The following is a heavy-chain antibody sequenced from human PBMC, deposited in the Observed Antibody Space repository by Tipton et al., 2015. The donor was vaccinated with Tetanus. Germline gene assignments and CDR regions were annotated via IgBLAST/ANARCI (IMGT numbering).Heavy chain of an antibody. Sequence: SLRLSCAASGFIFSSYGIHWVRQAPGKGLEWVAVSWYDGTDKYYADSVKGRFTISRDNSKNTLYLQMNSLRAEDTALYYCAREADCSGGSCFSGGFDTSGQETQVTVSS. CDR2: SWYDGTDK. D-gene: IGHD2-15*01. V-gene: IGHV3-33*01. CDR3: AREADCSGGSCFSGGFDT. CDR1: GFIFSSYG. J-gene: IGHJ4*02.